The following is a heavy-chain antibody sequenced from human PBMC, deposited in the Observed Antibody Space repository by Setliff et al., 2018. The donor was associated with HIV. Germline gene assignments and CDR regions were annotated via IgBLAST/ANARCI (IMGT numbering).Heavy chain of an antibody. J-gene: IGHJ3*01. V-gene: IGHV3-23*01. Sequence: GGSLRLSCAASGFTFSSYAMSWVRQAPGKGLEWVSGISSSDISTYYVNSVRGRFTISRDNSKNTVYLQMNSLRAEDTAAYYCAKGGLNWGIGEGFDVWGQGTMVTVSS. CDR3: AKGGLNWGIGEGFDV. CDR1: GFTFSSYA. D-gene: IGHD6-13*01. CDR2: ISSSDIST.